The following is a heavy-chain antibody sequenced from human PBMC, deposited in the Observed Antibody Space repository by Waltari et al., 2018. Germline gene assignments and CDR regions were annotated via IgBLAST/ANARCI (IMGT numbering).Heavy chain of an antibody. Sequence: QVQLQESGPGLVKPSETLSLTCAVSGYSISSGYYWGWIRQPPGKGLEWIGSIYHSGSTYYNPSLKSRVTISVDTSKNQCSLKLSSVTAADTAVYYCARRSPYGDYVYYFDYWGQGTLVTVSS. V-gene: IGHV4-38-2*01. CDR3: ARRSPYGDYVYYFDY. CDR2: IYHSGST. D-gene: IGHD4-17*01. CDR1: GYSISSGYY. J-gene: IGHJ4*02.